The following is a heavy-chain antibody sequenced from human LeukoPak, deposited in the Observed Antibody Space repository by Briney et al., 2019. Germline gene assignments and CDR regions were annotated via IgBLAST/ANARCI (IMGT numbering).Heavy chain of an antibody. CDR2: IYYSGST. V-gene: IGHV4-39*07. CDR1: GGSISSSSYY. J-gene: IGHJ4*02. D-gene: IGHD6-25*01. CDR3: ARGTLAAVGY. Sequence: SETLSLTCTVSGGSISSSSYYWGWIRQPPGKGLEWIGSIYYSGSTYYNPSLKSRVTISVDTSKNQFSLKLSSVTAADTAVYYCARGTLAAVGYWGQGTLVTVSS.